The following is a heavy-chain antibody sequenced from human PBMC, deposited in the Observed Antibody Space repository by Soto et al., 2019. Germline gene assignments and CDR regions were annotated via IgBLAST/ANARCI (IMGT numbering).Heavy chain of an antibody. V-gene: IGHV4-34*01. CDR1: GGSFSGYY. CDR2: INNSGST. D-gene: IGHD3-22*01. J-gene: IGHJ5*02. CDR3: ARGIVGGFAP. Sequence: SETLSLTCAVYGGSFSGYYWSWIRQPPGKGLEWIGEINNSGSTYYNPSLKSRVTISVDRSKNQFSLKLSFVTAVDTAVYYCARGIVGGFAPWGQGTLVTVSS.